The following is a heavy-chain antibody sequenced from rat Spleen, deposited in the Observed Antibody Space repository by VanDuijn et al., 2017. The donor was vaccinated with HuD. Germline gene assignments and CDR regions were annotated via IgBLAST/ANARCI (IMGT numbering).Heavy chain of an antibody. Sequence: EVQLVESGGGVVQPGRSLKFSCVPSGFTFSDYNMAWVRQAPKKGLEWVATIGYDGSSTYYRDSVKGRFTISRDNAKSTLYLQMDSLRSEDTATYYCATRPEGKNFDYWGQGVMVTVSS. V-gene: IGHV5-7*01. J-gene: IGHJ2*01. D-gene: IGHD1-11*01. CDR1: GFTFSDYN. CDR2: IGYDGSST. CDR3: ATRPEGKNFDY.